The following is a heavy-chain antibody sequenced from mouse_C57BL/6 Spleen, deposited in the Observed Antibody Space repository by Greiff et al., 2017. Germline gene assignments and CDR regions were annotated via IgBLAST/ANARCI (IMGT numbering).Heavy chain of an antibody. D-gene: IGHD1-1*01. J-gene: IGHJ2*01. CDR3: ASDYYCSSYSLYY. CDR2: IYPGNGDT. V-gene: IGHV1-12*01. CDR1: GYTFTSYN. Sequence: QVQLQQSGAELVRPGASVKMSCKASGYTFTSYNLHWVKQTPRQGLEWIGAIYPGNGDTSYNPKFKGKSTMTVDKYTSTAFMQLSSLTSEDSAFYFCASDYYCSSYSLYYWGQATTLTVAS.